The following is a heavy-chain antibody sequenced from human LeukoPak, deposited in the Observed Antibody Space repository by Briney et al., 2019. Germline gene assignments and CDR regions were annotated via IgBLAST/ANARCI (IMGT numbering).Heavy chain of an antibody. CDR2: MNPNSGNT. J-gene: IGHJ4*02. CDR1: GYTFTTYD. V-gene: IGHV1-8*01. CDR3: ARRNTAMVAGLDY. D-gene: IGHD5-18*01. Sequence: GESLKISCKASGYTFTTYDINWVRQATGQGLEWMGWMNPNSGNTAYAQKFQGRVTMTRNTSISTAFMELSGLRSEDTAVYFCARRNTAMVAGLDYWGQGSLVTVSS.